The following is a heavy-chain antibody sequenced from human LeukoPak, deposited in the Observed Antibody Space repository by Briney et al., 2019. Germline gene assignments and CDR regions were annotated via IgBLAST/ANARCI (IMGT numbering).Heavy chain of an antibody. J-gene: IGHJ3*02. V-gene: IGHV3-23*01. CDR2: ISGRGGST. CDR1: GFTFSSYA. Sequence: GGSLRLSCAASGFTFSSYAMSWVRQAPGKGLEWVSAISGRGGSTYYADSVKGRFTISRDNSKNTLYLQMNSLRAEDTAVYYCAKEVGYCRTSSCNRRYIHDSFDIWGQGTMVTVSS. CDR3: AKEVGYCRTSSCNRRYIHDSFDI. D-gene: IGHD2-2*03.